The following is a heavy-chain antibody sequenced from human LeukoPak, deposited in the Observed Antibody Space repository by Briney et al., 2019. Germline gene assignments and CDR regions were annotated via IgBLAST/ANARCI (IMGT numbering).Heavy chain of an antibody. J-gene: IGHJ4*02. D-gene: IGHD6-19*01. CDR3: ARQTDIAVAGRGFDY. CDR2: IYPGDSDT. V-gene: IGHV5-51*01. Sequence: GESLKISGKGSGYSFTSYWIGWVRQMRGKGLEWIGIIYPGDSDTRYSPSFQGQVTISADKSISTAYLQWSSLKASDTAMYYCARQTDIAVAGRGFDYWGQGTLVTASS. CDR1: GYSFTSYW.